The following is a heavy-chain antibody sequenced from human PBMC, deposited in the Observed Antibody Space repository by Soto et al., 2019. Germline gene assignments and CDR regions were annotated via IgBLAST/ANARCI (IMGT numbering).Heavy chain of an antibody. V-gene: IGHV1-18*01. CDR3: ARGVGSGTYYNHYNLLDP. J-gene: IGHJ5*02. CDR1: GYTFTNYG. D-gene: IGHD3-10*01. CDR2: INTYNGNT. Sequence: ASVKVSCKASGYTFTNYGISWVRQAPGQGLEWMGWINTYNGNTNHAQKLQGRVTMTTDTSTSTAYMELRSLRSDDTAVYYCARGVGSGTYYNHYNLLDPWGQGTLVTVSS.